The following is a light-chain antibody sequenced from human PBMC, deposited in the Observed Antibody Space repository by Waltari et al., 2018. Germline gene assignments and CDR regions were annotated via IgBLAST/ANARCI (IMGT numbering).Light chain of an antibody. CDR3: QNHERLPAT. Sequence: VLTQSPGTLSLSPGETATLSCRASQRISKYLVWYQQRPGHAPRLLIYAASTRATGVPDRFSGSRYGTDFTLTISRLEPEDFAVYYCQNHERLPATFGQGTKVEIK. V-gene: IGKV3-20*01. CDR2: AAS. J-gene: IGKJ1*01. CDR1: QRISKY.